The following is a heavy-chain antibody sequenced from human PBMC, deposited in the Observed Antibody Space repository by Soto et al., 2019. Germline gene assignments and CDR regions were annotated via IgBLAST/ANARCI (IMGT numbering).Heavy chain of an antibody. J-gene: IGHJ6*02. CDR2: IMPIFRTP. CDR3: ARDKDRLQIGGNYHDLVDV. CDR1: GGTFSNSA. V-gene: IGHV1-69*12. Sequence: QVQLEQSGAEVKKPGSSVKVSCKTSGGTFSNSAISWVRQAPGQGPEWMGGIMPIFRTPDYAQKFQDRVTNTADESATTAYMELRGLRSDDTAIYYGARDKDRLQIGGNYHDLVDVWGQGTTVTVSS. D-gene: IGHD1-7*01.